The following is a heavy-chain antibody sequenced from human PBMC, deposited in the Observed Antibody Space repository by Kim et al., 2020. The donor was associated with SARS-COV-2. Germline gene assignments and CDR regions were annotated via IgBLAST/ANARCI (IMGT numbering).Heavy chain of an antibody. Sequence: ASVKVSCKASGYSFSSFYMHWVRQAPGQGLEWMGRIYAYTGSTNYAQKFQGRVTLSLVTSISTSYMEMSRLTSADTAVYYCVRDYFEMSLGFWGQGTLVT. V-gene: IGHV1-2*06. CDR1: GYSFSSFY. J-gene: IGHJ1*01. D-gene: IGHD3-9*01. CDR3: VRDYFEMSLGF. CDR2: IYAYTGST.